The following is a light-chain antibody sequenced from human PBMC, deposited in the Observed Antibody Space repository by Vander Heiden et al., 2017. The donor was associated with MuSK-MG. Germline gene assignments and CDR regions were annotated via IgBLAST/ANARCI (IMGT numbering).Light chain of an antibody. J-gene: IGKJ2*01. Sequence: DIQMTQSPSSLSASVGDRVTITCRASQSISSYLNWYQQKPGKAPTLLLYAASSLQGGDLSRFSSSGAGTKFSLTISSLQPEEFATYYCQQSYSTPRVAFGQGTKLEIK. CDR3: QQSYSTPRVA. V-gene: IGKV1-39*01. CDR2: AAS. CDR1: QSISSY.